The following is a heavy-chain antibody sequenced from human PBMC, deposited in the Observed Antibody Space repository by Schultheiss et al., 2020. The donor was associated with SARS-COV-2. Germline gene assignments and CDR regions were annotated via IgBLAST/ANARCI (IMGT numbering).Heavy chain of an antibody. J-gene: IGHJ4*02. CDR1: GGSFSGYY. V-gene: IGHV4-34*01. D-gene: IGHD6-13*01. CDR3: ARVPTGIAAAGSPDY. Sequence: SETLSLTCAVYGGSFSGYYWSWIRQPPGKGLEWIGEINHSGSTNYNPSLKSRVTISVDTSKNQFSLKLSSVTAADTAVYYCARVPTGIAAAGSPDYWGLGTLVTVSS. CDR2: INHSGST.